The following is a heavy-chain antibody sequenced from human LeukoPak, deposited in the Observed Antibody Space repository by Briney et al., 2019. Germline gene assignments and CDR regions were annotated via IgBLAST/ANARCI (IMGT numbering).Heavy chain of an antibody. CDR3: AKVKYYYDSSGYYYDY. V-gene: IGHV3-23*01. J-gene: IGHJ4*02. D-gene: IGHD3-22*01. CDR1: VFTFSSYA. CDR2: ISGSGGST. Sequence: VGSLRLSCAASVFTFSSYAMSWVRQAPGKGLEWVSAISGSGGSTYLGDSLKGRFTLSRDNSKNTLYLQMNSLRAEDTAVYYCAKVKYYYDSSGYYYDYWGQGTLVTVSS.